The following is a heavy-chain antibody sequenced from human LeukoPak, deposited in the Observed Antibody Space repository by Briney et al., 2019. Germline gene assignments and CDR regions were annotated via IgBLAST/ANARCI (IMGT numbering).Heavy chain of an antibody. V-gene: IGHV3-33*06. CDR3: AKARATYLYDTSGYSALDY. Sequence: GGSLRLSCAASRFTFSSYVMHWVRQASGKGLEWVALIWYDGDNKYYSDSVKGRFTISRDNSKNTLYLQMNSLRAEDAAVYYCAKARATYLYDTSGYSALDYWGQGTLVTVSS. CDR2: IWYDGDNK. D-gene: IGHD3-22*01. CDR1: RFTFSSYV. J-gene: IGHJ4*02.